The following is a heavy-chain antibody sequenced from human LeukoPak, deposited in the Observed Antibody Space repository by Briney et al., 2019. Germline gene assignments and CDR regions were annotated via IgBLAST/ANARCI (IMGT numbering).Heavy chain of an antibody. CDR3: AFQGVTAGLINSGYDY. D-gene: IGHD3-10*01. J-gene: IGHJ4*02. V-gene: IGHV4-34*01. CDR2: INHSGST. Sequence: SETLSLTCAVYGGSFSGYYWSWIRQPPGKGLEWIGEINHSGSTNYSPSLKSRVTISVDTSKNQFSLKLSSVTAADTAVYYCAFQGVTAGLINSGYDYWGQGTLVTVSS. CDR1: GGSFSGYY.